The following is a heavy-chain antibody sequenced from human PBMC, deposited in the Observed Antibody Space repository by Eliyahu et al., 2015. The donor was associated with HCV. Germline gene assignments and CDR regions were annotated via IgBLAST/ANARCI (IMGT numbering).Heavy chain of an antibody. CDR2: IGGSGGGT. D-gene: IGHD3-9*01. J-gene: IGHJ4*02. Sequence: EVQLLESGGGLVQPGGSLRLSCVASGFXFSSYAMNWVRQAPGKGLEWVSGIGGSGGGTYYLGSVKGRFTISRDTSKSTLYLQMNSLRDEDTAVYYCAKGPDYDMLTGFSNWGQGTLVTVSS. CDR1: GFXFSSYA. V-gene: IGHV3-23*01. CDR3: AKGPDYDMLTGFSN.